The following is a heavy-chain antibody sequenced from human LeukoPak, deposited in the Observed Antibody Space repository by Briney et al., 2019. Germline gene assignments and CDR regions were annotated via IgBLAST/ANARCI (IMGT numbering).Heavy chain of an antibody. CDR1: GFTFSNYA. Sequence: GGSLRLSCAASGFTFSNYAMSWVRQAPGKGLEWVSAISGSGGSTNYADSVKGRFTISRDNSKNTLYLQMNSLRAEDTAVYYCARGGSWSVYWGQGTLVTVSS. J-gene: IGHJ4*02. D-gene: IGHD6-13*01. CDR3: ARGGSWSVY. V-gene: IGHV3-23*01. CDR2: ISGSGGST.